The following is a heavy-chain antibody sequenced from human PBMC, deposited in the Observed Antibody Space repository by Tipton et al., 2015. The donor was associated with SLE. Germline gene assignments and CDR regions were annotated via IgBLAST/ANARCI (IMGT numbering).Heavy chain of an antibody. Sequence: TLSLTCTVSGGSISSSSHYWGWIRQPPGMGLEWIGYIYYSGSTNYNPSLKSRVTISVDTSKNQFSLKLSSVTAADTAVYYCARALLGDAFDIWGQGTMVTVSS. J-gene: IGHJ3*02. V-gene: IGHV4-61*05. CDR2: IYYSGST. CDR3: ARALLGDAFDI. CDR1: GGSISSSSHY. D-gene: IGHD3-16*01.